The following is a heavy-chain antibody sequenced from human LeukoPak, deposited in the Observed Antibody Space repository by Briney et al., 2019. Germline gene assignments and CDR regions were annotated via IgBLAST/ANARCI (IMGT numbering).Heavy chain of an antibody. CDR2: IYYSGST. J-gene: IGHJ4*02. D-gene: IGHD3-3*01. Sequence: PSETQSLTCTVSGGSISSSSYYWGWIRQPPGKGLEWIGSIYYSGSTYYNPSLKSRVTISVDTSKNQFSLKLSSVTAADTAVYYCARLYAIFGMYYFDYWGQGTLVTVSS. CDR3: ARLYAIFGMYYFDY. CDR1: GGSISSSSYY. V-gene: IGHV4-39*01.